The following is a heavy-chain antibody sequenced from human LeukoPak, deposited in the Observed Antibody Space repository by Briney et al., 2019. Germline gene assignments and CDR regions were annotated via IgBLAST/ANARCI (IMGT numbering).Heavy chain of an antibody. CDR3: ASSIAVAGTTKFDY. D-gene: IGHD6-19*01. J-gene: IGHJ4*02. Sequence: SETLSLTCTVSGGSISSYYWSWIRQPPGKGLEWIGYIYYSGSTNYNPSLKSRVTISVDTSKNQFSLKLSSVPAADTAVYYCASSIAVAGTTKFDYWGQGTLVTVSS. CDR1: GGSISSYY. CDR2: IYYSGST. V-gene: IGHV4-59*01.